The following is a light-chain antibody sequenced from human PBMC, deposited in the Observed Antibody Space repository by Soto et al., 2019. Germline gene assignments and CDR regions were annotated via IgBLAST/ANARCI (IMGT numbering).Light chain of an antibody. CDR1: SSDVGGYNY. CDR3: SSYTSSSTLVV. Sequence: SVLTKPASVSRSHGQAITISCKGTSSDVGGYNYVSWYQQHPGKAPKLMIYDVSNRPSGVSNRFSGSKSGNTASLTISGLQAEDEADYYCSSYTSSSTLVVFGGGTKVTVL. V-gene: IGLV2-14*01. J-gene: IGLJ2*01. CDR2: DVS.